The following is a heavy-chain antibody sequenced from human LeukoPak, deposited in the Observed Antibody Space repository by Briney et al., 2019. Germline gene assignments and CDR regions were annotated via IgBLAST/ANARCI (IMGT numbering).Heavy chain of an antibody. D-gene: IGHD3-9*01. CDR1: GFTFSSYA. CDR2: ISGSGGST. CDR3: AKDLSYDILTGSFDY. Sequence: PGGSLRLSCAASGFTFSSYAMSWVRQAPGKGLEWVSAISGSGGSTYYADSVKGRFTISRDNSKNTLYLQMNSLRAEDTAVYYCAKDLSYDILTGSFDYWGQGTLVTVSS. V-gene: IGHV3-23*01. J-gene: IGHJ4*02.